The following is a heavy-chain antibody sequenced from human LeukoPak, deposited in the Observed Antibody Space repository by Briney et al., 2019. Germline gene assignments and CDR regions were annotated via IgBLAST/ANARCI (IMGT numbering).Heavy chain of an antibody. CDR2: MNPNSGNT. J-gene: IGHJ3*02. Sequence: EASVKVSCKASGYTFTSYDINWVRQATGQGLEWMGWMNPNSGNTGYAQKFQGRVTMTRNTSISTAYMELSSLRSDDTAVYYCARVRYSSGWYGVSDAFDIWGQGTMVTVSS. CDR3: ARVRYSSGWYGVSDAFDI. D-gene: IGHD6-19*01. CDR1: GYTFTSYD. V-gene: IGHV1-8*01.